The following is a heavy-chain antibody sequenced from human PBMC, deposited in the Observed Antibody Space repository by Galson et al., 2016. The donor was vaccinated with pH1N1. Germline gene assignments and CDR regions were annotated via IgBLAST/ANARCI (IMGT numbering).Heavy chain of an antibody. D-gene: IGHD1-14*01. V-gene: IGHV3-11*01. CDR1: GFTLSDYY. Sequence: SLRLSCAASGFTLSDYYMNWIRETPERGLEWLSSIGSSGNVAYADSVKGRFTISRDNAQNSLLLQMDSLRVDDTALYYCARVNHYYYYGMDVWGQGTTVTVSS. CDR3: ARVNHYYYYGMDV. CDR2: IGSSGNV. J-gene: IGHJ6*02.